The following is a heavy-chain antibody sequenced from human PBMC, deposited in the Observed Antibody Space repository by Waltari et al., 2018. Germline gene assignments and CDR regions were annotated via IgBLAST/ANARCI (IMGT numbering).Heavy chain of an antibody. J-gene: IGHJ4*02. CDR2: IYSGGSS. V-gene: IGHV3-53*01. D-gene: IGHD3-10*01. CDR1: GFMVRSNY. Sequence: EVQVVESGGGLIQPGGSVRLSCAVCGFMVRSNYMSWVRQAPGKGLEWVSVIYSGGSSYYVDSVKGRFTISRDNSKNTIYLEMNSLRGEDTAVYFCVGHRFGSGSYFDYWGQGTPVTVSS. CDR3: VGHRFGSGSYFDY.